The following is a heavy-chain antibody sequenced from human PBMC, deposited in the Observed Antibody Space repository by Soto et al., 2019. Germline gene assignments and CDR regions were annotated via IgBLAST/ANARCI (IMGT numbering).Heavy chain of an antibody. D-gene: IGHD4-17*01. CDR1: GFTVSSNY. V-gene: IGHV3-66*01. CDR2: IYSGGST. J-gene: IGHJ4*02. Sequence: PGGSLRLSCAASGFTVSSNYMSWVRQAPGKGLEWVSVIYSGGSTYYADSVKGRFTISRDNSKNTLYLQMNSLRAEDTAVYYCATTTVTAGGDYWGQGTLVTVSS. CDR3: ATTTVTAGGDY.